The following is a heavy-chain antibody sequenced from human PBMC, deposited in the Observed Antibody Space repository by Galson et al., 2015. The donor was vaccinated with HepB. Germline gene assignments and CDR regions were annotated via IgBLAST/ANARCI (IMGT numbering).Heavy chain of an antibody. J-gene: IGHJ4*02. CDR2: FDPEDGET. D-gene: IGHD2-21*01. CDR3: ATGVVPGFDFDY. V-gene: IGHV1-24*01. Sequence: SVKVSCKVSGYTLTELSIHWVRKAPGKGLEWMGGFDPEDGETIYAQKFQGRVTMTEDTSTDTAYMELSSLRSEDTAVYYCATGVVPGFDFDYWGQGTLVTVSS. CDR1: GYTLTELS.